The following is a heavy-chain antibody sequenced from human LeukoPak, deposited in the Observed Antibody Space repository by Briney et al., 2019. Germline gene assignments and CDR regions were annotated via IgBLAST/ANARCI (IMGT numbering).Heavy chain of an antibody. CDR1: GFTFTEYY. D-gene: IGHD4-17*01. CDR2: TSSNATTI. V-gene: IGHV3-11*01. CDR3: VRDRYGLFDY. J-gene: IGHJ4*02. Sequence: GGSLRLSCVVSGFTFTEYYMSWVRQAPGKGLEWISSTSSNATTIEYANSVRGRFTISRDNAKNSLFLQMNSLRAEDTAVYYCVRDRYGLFDYWGQGTLVTVAS.